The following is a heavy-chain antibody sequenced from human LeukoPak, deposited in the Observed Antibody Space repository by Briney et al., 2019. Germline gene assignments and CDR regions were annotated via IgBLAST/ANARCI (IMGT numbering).Heavy chain of an antibody. Sequence: SETLSLTCTVSGGSISSSSYYWGWIRQPPGTGLEWIGSIYYSGSTYYNPSLKSRVTISVDTSKNQFSLKLSSVTAADTAVYYCARVIEGGYSYGSYYYYMDVWGKGTTVTISS. CDR3: ARVIEGGYSYGSYYYYMDV. V-gene: IGHV4-39*07. CDR1: GGSISSSSYY. CDR2: IYYSGST. J-gene: IGHJ6*03. D-gene: IGHD5-18*01.